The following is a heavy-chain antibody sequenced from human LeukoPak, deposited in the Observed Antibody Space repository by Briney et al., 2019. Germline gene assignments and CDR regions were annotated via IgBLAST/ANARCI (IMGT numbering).Heavy chain of an antibody. Sequence: GGSLRLSCAASGFTFSSHWMSWVRQAPGKGLEWVANIKQDGSETYYVDSVKGRFTISRDNAKSSLYLQINSLRAEDTAVYYCARVAATGFADYWGQGSLVTVSS. CDR2: IKQDGSET. D-gene: IGHD6-13*01. CDR3: ARVAATGFADY. J-gene: IGHJ4*02. CDR1: GFTFSSHW. V-gene: IGHV3-7*01.